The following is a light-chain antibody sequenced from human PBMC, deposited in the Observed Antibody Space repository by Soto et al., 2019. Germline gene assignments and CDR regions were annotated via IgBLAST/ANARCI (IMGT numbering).Light chain of an antibody. CDR2: GAS. CDR3: QHYNNWPPWT. CDR1: QSVSSN. V-gene: IGKV3-15*01. J-gene: IGKJ1*01. Sequence: EIVMMQSPATLSVSPGERGTLSCRASQSVSSNLAWYQQRPGQAPRLLIYGASTRATGIPARFSGSGSGTEFPLTISSLRSQDFAVYYCQHYNNWPPWTFGQGTKVEIK.